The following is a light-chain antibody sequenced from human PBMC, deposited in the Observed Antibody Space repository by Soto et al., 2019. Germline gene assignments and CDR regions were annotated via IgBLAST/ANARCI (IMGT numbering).Light chain of an antibody. CDR2: GAS. CDR3: QQYSSWPFT. Sequence: EIVLTQSPATLSVFPGKKATLSCGASQSVSNNLAWYHQKPGQAPRPLIYGASTRATGVPARFSGSGSGTEFTLTISSLQSEDSAIYYCQQYSSWPFTFGPGTKVAIE. J-gene: IGKJ3*01. V-gene: IGKV3-15*01. CDR1: QSVSNN.